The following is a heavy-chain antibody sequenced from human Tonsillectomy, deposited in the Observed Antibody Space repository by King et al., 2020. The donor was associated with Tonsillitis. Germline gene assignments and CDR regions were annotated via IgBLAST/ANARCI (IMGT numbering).Heavy chain of an antibody. CDR1: GGSISSGGYS. J-gene: IGHJ5*02. CDR3: ARSGEIRDWFDP. V-gene: IGHV4-30-4*07. CDR2: IYYSGST. D-gene: IGHD1-26*01. Sequence: QLQESGPGLVKPSQTLSLTCAVSGGSISSGGYSWRWIRQPPGKGLEWIGYIYYSGSTYYNPSLKSRVTISVDTSKNQFSLKLSSVTAADTAVYYCARSGEIRDWFDPWGQGTLVTVSS.